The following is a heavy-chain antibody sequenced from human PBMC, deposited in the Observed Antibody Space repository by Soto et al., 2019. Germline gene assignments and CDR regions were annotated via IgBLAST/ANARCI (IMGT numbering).Heavy chain of an antibody. CDR3: PRGGIAAAGFAD. J-gene: IGHJ4*02. Sequence: QVQLVQSGAEVKKPGSSVKVSCKASGGTFSSYAISWVRQAPGQELEWMGGIIPIFGTANYAQKFQGRVTITADESTSTAYMQLSRLRSEDTAVYYCPRGGIAAAGFADWGQGTLVTVSS. CDR1: GGTFSSYA. D-gene: IGHD6-13*01. V-gene: IGHV1-69*01. CDR2: IIPIFGTA.